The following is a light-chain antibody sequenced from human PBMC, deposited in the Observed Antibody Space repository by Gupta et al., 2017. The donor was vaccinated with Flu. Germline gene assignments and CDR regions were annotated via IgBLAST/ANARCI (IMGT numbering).Light chain of an antibody. J-gene: IGKJ4*01. CDR2: DAS. CDR1: QSVSNY. V-gene: IGKV3-11*01. CDR3: QQRSNWPPLT. Sequence: EIVLTQSPATLPLSPGEGATLSCRASQSVSNYLAWYQQKPGQPPRLLIYDASSRATGIPARFSGSGSGTDFTLTISSLEPEDFAVYYCQQRSNWPPLTFGGGTKVEIK.